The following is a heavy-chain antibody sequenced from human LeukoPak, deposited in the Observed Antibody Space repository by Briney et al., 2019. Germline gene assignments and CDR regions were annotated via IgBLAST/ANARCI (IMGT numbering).Heavy chain of an antibody. CDR2: IIPILGIA. D-gene: IGHD3-22*01. V-gene: IGHV1-69*04. J-gene: IGHJ4*02. Sequence: SVKVSCKASGYTFTSYGISWGRQAPGQGREWRGRIIPILGIANYAQKFQGRVTITADKSTSTAYMELSSLRSEDTAVYYCAREYYYDSSGYYSGQGTLVTVSS. CDR3: AREYYYDSSGYY. CDR1: GYTFTSYG.